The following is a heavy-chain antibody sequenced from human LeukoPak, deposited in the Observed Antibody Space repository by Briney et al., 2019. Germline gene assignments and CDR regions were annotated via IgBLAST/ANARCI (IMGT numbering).Heavy chain of an antibody. CDR1: GFTVSSNY. CDR2: ISYDGSNK. J-gene: IGHJ3*02. V-gene: IGHV3-30*18. Sequence: GGSLRLSCAASGFTVSSNYMSWVRQAPGKGLEWVAVISYDGSNKYYADSVKGRFTISRDNSKNTLYLQMNSLRAEDTAVYYCAKGDGRQWLAGHAFDIWGQGTMVTVSS. D-gene: IGHD6-19*01. CDR3: AKGDGRQWLAGHAFDI.